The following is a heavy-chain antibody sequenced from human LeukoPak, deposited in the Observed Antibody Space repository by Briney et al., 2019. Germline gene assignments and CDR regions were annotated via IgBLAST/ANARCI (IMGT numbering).Heavy chain of an antibody. V-gene: IGHV3-7*01. CDR3: ARVGTAEGTLEDY. J-gene: IGHJ4*02. CDR2: IKHDGSEK. CDR1: GFTFSTYW. Sequence: GGSLRLSCAASGFTFSTYWMSWVRQPPGKGLEWVANIKHDGSEKYYVDSVKGRFTISRDNAMNSLYLQMSSLRAEDTAVYYCARVGTAEGTLEDYWGQGTLVTVSS. D-gene: IGHD6-13*01.